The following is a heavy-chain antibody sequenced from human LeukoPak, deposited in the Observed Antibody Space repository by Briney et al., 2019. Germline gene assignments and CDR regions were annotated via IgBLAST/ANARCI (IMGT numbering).Heavy chain of an antibody. J-gene: IGHJ4*02. Sequence: ETLSLTCAVSGGSISSSNWWSWVRQAPGKGLEWVSTISRSGVATYYANSVKGRFTISRDNSKNTVYLQMNSLRAEDTAIYYCAKHSHDGSAPYYEVQLDYWGQGTLVTVSS. CDR2: ISRSGVAT. CDR3: AKHSHDGSAPYYEVQLDY. CDR1: GGSISSSN. D-gene: IGHD3-22*01. V-gene: IGHV3-23*01.